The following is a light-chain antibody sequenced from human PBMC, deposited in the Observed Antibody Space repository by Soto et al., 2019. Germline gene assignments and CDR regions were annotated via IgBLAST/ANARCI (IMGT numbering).Light chain of an antibody. CDR3: QQANSFPPT. V-gene: IGKV1-5*03. CDR1: QTLSKW. J-gene: IGKJ5*01. Sequence: DIQMTQSPSTLSASVGDRVTITCRASQTLSKWLAWYQQKPERPPKLLIYKASSLQSGVPSRFSGSGSGTEFTLTISSLQPEDFATYYCQQANSFPPTFGQGTRLEIK. CDR2: KAS.